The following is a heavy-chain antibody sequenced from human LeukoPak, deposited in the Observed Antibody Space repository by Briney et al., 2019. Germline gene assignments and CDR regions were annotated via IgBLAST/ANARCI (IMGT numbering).Heavy chain of an antibody. V-gene: IGHV4-39*01. D-gene: IGHD5-24*01. J-gene: IGHJ4*02. Sequence: SETLSLTCTVSGGSISSSSFYWGWIRQPPGKGLEWIGSIYYSGSTYYNPSLKSRVTISVDTSKNQFSLKLSSVTAADTAVYYCARGWGDGYNYHYFGYWGQGTLVTVSS. CDR1: GGSISSSSFY. CDR3: ARGWGDGYNYHYFGY. CDR2: IYYSGST.